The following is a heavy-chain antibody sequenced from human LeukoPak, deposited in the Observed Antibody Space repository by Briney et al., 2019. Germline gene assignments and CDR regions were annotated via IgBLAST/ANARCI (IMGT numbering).Heavy chain of an antibody. CDR2: IYSGGST. CDR1: GFTVSSNY. D-gene: IGHD6-13*01. Sequence: GGSLRLSCAASGFTVSSNYMSWVRQAPRKGLEWVSVIYSGGSTYYADSVKGRFTISRDNSKNTLYLQMNSLRAEDTAVYYCARDRDRRAYSSSWHAFDYWGQGTLVTVSS. CDR3: ARDRDRRAYSSSWHAFDY. J-gene: IGHJ4*02. V-gene: IGHV3-66*01.